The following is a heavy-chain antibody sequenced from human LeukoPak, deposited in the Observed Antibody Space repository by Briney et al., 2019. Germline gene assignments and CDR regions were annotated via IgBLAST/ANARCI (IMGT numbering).Heavy chain of an antibody. V-gene: IGHV3-33*01. J-gene: IGHJ6*02. Sequence: GGSLRLSCAASGFSFSSNGMHWVRQAPGKGLEWVGIIWYDGSNKYYADSVKGRFTISRDNSKNTLYLQMNSLRVEDTAVYYCARPYYSNYYYYGMDVWGQGTTVTVSS. CDR3: ARPYYSNYYYYGMDV. CDR1: GFSFSSNG. D-gene: IGHD4-11*01. CDR2: IWYDGSNK.